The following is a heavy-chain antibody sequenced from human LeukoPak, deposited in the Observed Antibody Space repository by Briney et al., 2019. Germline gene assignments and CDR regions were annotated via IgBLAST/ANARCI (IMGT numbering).Heavy chain of an antibody. CDR3: CWSGYRWEGH. CDR2: VKSKGSGGTT. J-gene: IGHJ1*01. V-gene: IGHV3-15*01. CDR1: GFTFTDAW. Sequence: GGSHRLSCAASGFTFTDAWMTWVRQAPGRGLEWIGRVKSKGSGGTTDYAAPVKGRFTISRDDSRNIVYLQMNSLKTEDTAVYYCCWSGYRWEGHWGQGTLVTVSP. D-gene: IGHD3-3*01.